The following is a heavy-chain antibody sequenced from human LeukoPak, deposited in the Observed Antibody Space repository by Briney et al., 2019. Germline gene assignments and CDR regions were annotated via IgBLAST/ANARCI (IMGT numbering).Heavy chain of an antibody. J-gene: IGHJ3*02. D-gene: IGHD3-9*01. Sequence: PSETLSLTCTVSGGSISSYYWSWIRQPPGKGLEWIGYIYYSGSTNYNPPLKSRVTISVDTSKNQFSLKLSSVTAADTAVYYCAREPLRYFDWLLPAFGAFDIWGQGTMVTVSS. CDR3: AREPLRYFDWLLPAFGAFDI. CDR2: IYYSGST. CDR1: GGSISSYY. V-gene: IGHV4-59*01.